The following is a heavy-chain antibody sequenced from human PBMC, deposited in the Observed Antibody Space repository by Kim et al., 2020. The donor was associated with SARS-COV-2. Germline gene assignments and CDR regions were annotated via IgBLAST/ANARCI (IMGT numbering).Heavy chain of an antibody. CDR2: FYYSGST. D-gene: IGHD3-10*01. Sequence: SETLSLTCTVSGGSISSSSYYWGWIRQPPGKGLEWIGSFYYSGSTYYNPSLKSRVTISVDTSKNQFSLKLSSVIAADTAVYYCARQAREFPVRVIWFDPWGQGNLVTVSS. J-gene: IGHJ5*02. V-gene: IGHV4-39*01. CDR3: ARQAREFPVRVIWFDP. CDR1: GGSISSSSYY.